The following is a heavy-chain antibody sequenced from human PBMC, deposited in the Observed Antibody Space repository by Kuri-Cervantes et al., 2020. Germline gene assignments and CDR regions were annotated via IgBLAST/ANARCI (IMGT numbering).Heavy chain of an antibody. Sequence: GESLKISCAASGFTFSSYWMSWVRQAPGKGLEWVANIKQDGSEKYYVDSVKGRFTISRDNAKNSLYLQMNSLRAEDTAVYYCARGRLLWFGELLGDWGQGTLVTVSS. J-gene: IGHJ4*02. CDR1: GFTFSSYW. V-gene: IGHV3-7*03. D-gene: IGHD3-10*01. CDR3: ARGRLLWFGELLGD. CDR2: IKQDGSEK.